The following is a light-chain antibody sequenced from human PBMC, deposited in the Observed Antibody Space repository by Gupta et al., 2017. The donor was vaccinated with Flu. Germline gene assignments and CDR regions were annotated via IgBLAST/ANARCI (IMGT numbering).Light chain of an antibody. Sequence: DVGGSQYVSWYQQHSGKAPKLVIYDVSIRPSGVPNRFSGSKSGNKASLTISGLQPEDEADYYCGSYSSSYTPSVFGVGTKVTVL. CDR3: GSYSSSYTPSV. J-gene: IGLJ1*01. CDR2: DVS. CDR1: DVGGSQY. V-gene: IGLV2-11*03.